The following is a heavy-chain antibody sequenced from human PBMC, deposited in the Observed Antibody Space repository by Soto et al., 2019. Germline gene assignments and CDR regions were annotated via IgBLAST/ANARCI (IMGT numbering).Heavy chain of an antibody. J-gene: IGHJ3*02. Sequence: SETLSLTCAVSGGSISSGGYSWSWIRQPPGKGLEWIGYIYHSGSTYYNPSLKSRVTISVDRSKNQFSLKLSSVTAADTAVYYCARAYCGGDCYSLEHAFDIWGQGTMVTVSS. CDR1: GGSISSGGYS. CDR2: IYHSGST. D-gene: IGHD2-21*02. CDR3: ARAYCGGDCYSLEHAFDI. V-gene: IGHV4-30-2*01.